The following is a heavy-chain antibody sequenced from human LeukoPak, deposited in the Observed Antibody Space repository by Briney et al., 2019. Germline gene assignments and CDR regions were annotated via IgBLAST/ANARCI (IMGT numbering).Heavy chain of an antibody. J-gene: IGHJ6*02. Sequence: GRSLRLSCAASGFTFSSYAMHWVRQAPGKGLEWVAGISYDGNNKYYADSVKGRFTISRDNSKNTLYLQMNSLRAEDTAVYYCVSDNSSSWFYYYYGMDVWGRGPTVTVPS. CDR3: VSDNSSSWFYYYYGMDV. CDR2: ISYDGNNK. V-gene: IGHV3-30-3*01. D-gene: IGHD6-13*01. CDR1: GFTFSSYA.